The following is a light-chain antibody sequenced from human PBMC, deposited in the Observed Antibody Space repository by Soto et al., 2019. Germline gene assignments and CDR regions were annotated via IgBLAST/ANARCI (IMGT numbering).Light chain of an antibody. Sequence: DIQMTQSPSSLSASVGDRVTITCRASQGITNFLAWYQQKPGTAPKLLIYAASTLHSGVPSRCSGSGYGTEFTLNISSLQPEDAATYYCQKYSSAPFTFGPGTKVEIK. CDR2: AAS. V-gene: IGKV1-27*01. CDR1: QGITNF. CDR3: QKYSSAPFT. J-gene: IGKJ3*01.